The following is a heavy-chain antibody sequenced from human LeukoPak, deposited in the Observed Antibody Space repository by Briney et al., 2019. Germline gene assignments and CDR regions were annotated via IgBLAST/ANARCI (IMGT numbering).Heavy chain of an antibody. J-gene: IGHJ4*02. D-gene: IGHD2-21*01. Sequence: GGSLRLSCAASGFTFSSFSINWVRQAPGKGLGWVSPIIAVASYIYYADSVRGRFTISRDNAKNSLYLQMNSLRAEDTGVYHCARLRRNGDSGGFYYYYDSWGQGTLVTVSS. CDR1: GFTFSSFS. CDR3: ARLRRNGDSGGFYYYYDS. CDR2: IIAVASYI. V-gene: IGHV3-21*01.